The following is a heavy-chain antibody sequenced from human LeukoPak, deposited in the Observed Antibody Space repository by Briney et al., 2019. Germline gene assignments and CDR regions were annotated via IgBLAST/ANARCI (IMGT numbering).Heavy chain of an antibody. CDR1: GFIFSNYG. V-gene: IGHV3-9*01. Sequence: GGSLRLSCAASGFIFSNYGMNWVRQPPGKGLEWVSGISWNSGSIDYADSVKGRFTISRDNAKNSLYLQMNSLRVEDTAFYYCAKDNRRHYTSGPNPDPLHWGQGALVTVSS. J-gene: IGHJ4*02. CDR3: AKDNRRHYTSGPNPDPLH. D-gene: IGHD6-19*01. CDR2: ISWNSGSI.